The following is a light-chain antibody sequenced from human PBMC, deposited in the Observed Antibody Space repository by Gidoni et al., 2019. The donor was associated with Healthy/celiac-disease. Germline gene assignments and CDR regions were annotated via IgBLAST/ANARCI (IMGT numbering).Light chain of an antibody. CDR2: KAS. CDR1: QSISSW. J-gene: IGKJ2*01. CDR3: QQYNSYSPEIMYT. V-gene: IGKV1-5*03. Sequence: DIQMTQSPSTLSASVGDRVTITCRASQSISSWLAWYQQKPGKAPKLLIYKASSLESGVPSRFSGSGSGTEFTLTISSLQPDDFATYYCQQYNSYSPEIMYTFGQGTKLEIK.